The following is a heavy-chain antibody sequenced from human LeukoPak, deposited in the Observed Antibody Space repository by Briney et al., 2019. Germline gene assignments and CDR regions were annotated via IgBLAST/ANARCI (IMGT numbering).Heavy chain of an antibody. V-gene: IGHV3-30*02. CDR2: IQYDRSNQ. CDR1: GFTFSSYG. D-gene: IGHD1-26*01. Sequence: GGSLRLSCAASGFTFSSYGMHWVRQAPGKGLEWVAYIQYDRSNQQYAGSVKGRFSISRDNSKNTLSLQMNSLRAEDTAVYYCAKGSGSYLSPLYYFDYWGQGTLVTVSS. J-gene: IGHJ4*02. CDR3: AKGSGSYLSPLYYFDY.